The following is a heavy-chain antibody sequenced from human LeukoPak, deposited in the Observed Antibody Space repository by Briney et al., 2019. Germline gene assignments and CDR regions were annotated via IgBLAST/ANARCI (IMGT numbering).Heavy chain of an antibody. CDR1: GFTFSSYG. CDR2: IRYDGSNK. V-gene: IGHV3-30*02. Sequence: GGSLRLSCAASGFTFSSYGMHWVRQAPGKGLEWVAFIRYDGSNKYYADSVKGRFTISRDNSKNTLYLQMNSLTAEDTAVYYCARDSGIAGYYFDYWGQGSLVTVSS. D-gene: IGHD6-13*01. CDR3: ARDSGIAGYYFDY. J-gene: IGHJ4*02.